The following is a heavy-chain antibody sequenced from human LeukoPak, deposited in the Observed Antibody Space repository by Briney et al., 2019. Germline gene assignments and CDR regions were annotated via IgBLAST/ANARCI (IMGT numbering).Heavy chain of an antibody. CDR2: MQYDGSVE. D-gene: IGHD1-26*01. CDR1: GFSFSNYG. Sequence: GGSLRLSCVASGFSFSNYGTHWVRQAPGKGLEWVTFMQYDGSVEFYADSVKGRFTISRDNSKNTLYLQMNSLRAEDTAVYYCARGEPVGYFDYWGQGTLVTVSS. CDR3: ARGEPVGYFDY. V-gene: IGHV3-30*02. J-gene: IGHJ4*02.